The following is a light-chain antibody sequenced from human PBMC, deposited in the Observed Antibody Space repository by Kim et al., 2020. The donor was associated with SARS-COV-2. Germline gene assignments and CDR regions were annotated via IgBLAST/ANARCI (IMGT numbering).Light chain of an antibody. CDR3: SSKTNTDTFV. J-gene: IGLJ1*01. CDR2: DVT. V-gene: IGLV2-14*03. Sequence: QSVLTQPASVSGSPGQSITISCTGTGSDVGGYNYVSWYQQYPAKAPKLMIFDVTKRPSGVSNRFSGSKSGNTASLTISGLQAEDEADYYCSSKTNTDTFVFGTGTKVTVL. CDR1: GSDVGGYNY.